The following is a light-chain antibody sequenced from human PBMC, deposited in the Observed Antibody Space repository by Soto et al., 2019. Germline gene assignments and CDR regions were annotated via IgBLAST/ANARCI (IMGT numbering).Light chain of an antibody. J-gene: IGKJ1*01. CDR1: QDISVW. V-gene: IGKV1D-16*01. Sequence: DIQMTQSPSSVSASVGDRVTITCRASQDISVWLAWYQQKPGKAPKLLIYAASNLQTGVPSRFSGSGSGTEFTLTISSLQPDDFATYYCQQYNSYSTFGQGTK. CDR2: AAS. CDR3: QQYNSYST.